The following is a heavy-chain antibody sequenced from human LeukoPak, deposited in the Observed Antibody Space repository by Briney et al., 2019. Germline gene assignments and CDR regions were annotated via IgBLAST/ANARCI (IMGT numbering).Heavy chain of an antibody. V-gene: IGHV3-7*04. CDR1: GFTFSNYW. J-gene: IGHJ4*02. D-gene: IGHD3-3*02. Sequence: GGSLRLSCAASGFTFSNYWMNWVRQAPGKGLEWVANIKEDGSEKYHVGSVKGRFIISRDNAKNSLYLQMNSLRAEDTAVYYCARDSQHLNFDYWGQGTLVTVSS. CDR3: ARDSQHLNFDY. CDR2: IKEDGSEK.